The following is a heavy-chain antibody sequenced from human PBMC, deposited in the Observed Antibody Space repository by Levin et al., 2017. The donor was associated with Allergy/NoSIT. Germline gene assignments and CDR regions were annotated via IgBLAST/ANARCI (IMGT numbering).Heavy chain of an antibody. CDR3: ARSRTTGGYDDAFSV. J-gene: IGHJ3*01. V-gene: IGHV3-49*03. Sequence: PGGSLRLSCTTSGFPFGDYTMSWFRQAPGKGLEWLGFIRSKAYGDTTEYAASVRGSFTISRDDSKSIAYLQMKSLTSGDTAVYFCARSRTTGGYDDAFSVRGQGSMVTVSS. CDR2: IRSKAYGDTT. D-gene: IGHD5-12*01. CDR1: GFPFGDYT.